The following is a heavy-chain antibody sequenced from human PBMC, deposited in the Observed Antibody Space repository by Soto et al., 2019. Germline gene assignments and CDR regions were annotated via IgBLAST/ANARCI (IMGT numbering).Heavy chain of an antibody. CDR3: ARAYYDTSGYIIDP. D-gene: IGHD3-22*01. CDR2: IYYSGST. CDR1: GGSISSSSFH. V-gene: IGHV4-39*07. Sequence: PSETLSLTCTVSGGSISSSSFHWGWIRQPPGKGLEWIGSIYYSGSTYYSPSLKSRVIISVDTSKNQFSLRLSSVTAADTAVYYCARAYYDTSGYIIDPWGQGTLVTVYS. J-gene: IGHJ5*02.